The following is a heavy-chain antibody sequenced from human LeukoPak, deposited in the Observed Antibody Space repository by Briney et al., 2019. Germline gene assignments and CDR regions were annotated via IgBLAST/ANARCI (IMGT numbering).Heavy chain of an antibody. J-gene: IGHJ4*02. D-gene: IGHD3-22*01. CDR3: ARDPLYYFDSSGYWD. CDR2: IKHDEIEK. CDR1: GFTFNNYW. Sequence: GGSLRLSCAASGFTFNNYWMSWGRQAPGKGLEWVANIKHDEIEKYYVDSVKGRFTISRDNAKNSLFLQMNSLRAEDTALYYCARDPLYYFDSSGYWDWGQGTLVTVSS. V-gene: IGHV3-7*01.